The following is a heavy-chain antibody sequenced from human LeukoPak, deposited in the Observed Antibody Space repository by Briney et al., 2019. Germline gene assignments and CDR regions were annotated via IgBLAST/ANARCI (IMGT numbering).Heavy chain of an antibody. J-gene: IGHJ4*02. V-gene: IGHV3-23*01. CDR2: ISGSGGST. D-gene: IGHD6-13*01. Sequence: GGSLRLSCAASGFTFSSYAMSWVRQAPGKGLEWVSAISGSGGSTYYADSVKGRFTISRDNSKHTLYLQMNSLRAEDTAVYYCAKDRDSSSWWGGEKSDYWGQGTLVTVSS. CDR3: AKDRDSSSWWGGEKSDY. CDR1: GFTFSSYA.